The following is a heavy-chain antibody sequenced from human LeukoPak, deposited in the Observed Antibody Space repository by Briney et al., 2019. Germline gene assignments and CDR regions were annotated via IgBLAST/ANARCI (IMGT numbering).Heavy chain of an antibody. J-gene: IGHJ4*02. V-gene: IGHV1-69*13. D-gene: IGHD4-23*01. CDR3: AREAKVVTPGNYYFDY. Sequence: GASVKVSCKASGYTFTGYYMHWVRQAPGQGLEWMGGIIPIFGTANYAQKFQGRVTITADESTSTAYMELSSLRSEDTAVYYCAREAKVVTPGNYYFDYWGQGTLVTVSS. CDR2: IIPIFGTA. CDR1: GYTFTGYY.